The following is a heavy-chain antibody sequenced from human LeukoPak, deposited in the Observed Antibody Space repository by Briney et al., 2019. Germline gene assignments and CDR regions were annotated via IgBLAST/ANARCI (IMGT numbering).Heavy chain of an antibody. Sequence: GGSLRLSCAASGFTFSSYAMSWVRQAPGKGLEWVSAISGSGGSTYYADSVKGRFTISRDNSKNTLYLQMNSLRAEDTAVYYCARGTSSWEKHFDYWGQGTLVTVSS. CDR1: GFTFSSYA. D-gene: IGHD6-13*01. CDR3: ARGTSSWEKHFDY. J-gene: IGHJ4*02. V-gene: IGHV3-23*01. CDR2: ISGSGGST.